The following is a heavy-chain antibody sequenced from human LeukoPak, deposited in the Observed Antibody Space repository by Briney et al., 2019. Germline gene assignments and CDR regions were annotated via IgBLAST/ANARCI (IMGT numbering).Heavy chain of an antibody. CDR2: IYYSGST. D-gene: IGHD3-10*01. J-gene: IGHJ5*02. CDR1: GGSISSYY. V-gene: IGHV4-59*01. Sequence: SETLSLTCTVSGGSISSYYWSWIRQPPGQGLEWIGYIYYSGSTNYNPSLKSRVTISVDTSKNQFSLKLSSVTAADTAVYYCARLYYYGSGSYQGNWFDPWGQGTLVTVSS. CDR3: ARLYYYGSGSYQGNWFDP.